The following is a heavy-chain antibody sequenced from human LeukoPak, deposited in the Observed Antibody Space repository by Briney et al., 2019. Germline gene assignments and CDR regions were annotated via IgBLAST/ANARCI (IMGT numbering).Heavy chain of an antibody. J-gene: IGHJ6*04. D-gene: IGHD1-1*01. CDR3: AIRSTTGTESAVDV. Sequence: SETLSLTCTVSGGSISSSSYYWGWIRQPPGKGLEWIGSIYYSGSTYYNPSLKSRVTISVDTSKNQFSLKLSSVTAEDTAVYYCAIRSTTGTESAVDVWGKGTTVTVSS. V-gene: IGHV4-39*07. CDR2: IYYSGST. CDR1: GGSISSSSYY.